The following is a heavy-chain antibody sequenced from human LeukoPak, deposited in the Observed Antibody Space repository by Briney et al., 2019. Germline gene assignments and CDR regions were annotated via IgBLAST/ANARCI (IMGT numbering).Heavy chain of an antibody. CDR2: IYPGDSDT. J-gene: IGHJ3*02. V-gene: IGHV5-51*01. CDR1: GYSFTSYW. Sequence: GESLKISCKGSGYSFTSYWVGWVRQMPGKGLEWMGIIYPGDSDTRYSPSFQGHVTISADKSISTAYLQWSSLKASDTAMYYCARPFTDYYYSSGYDVCNIWGQGTMVTVSS. D-gene: IGHD3-22*01. CDR3: ARPFTDYYYSSGYDVCNI.